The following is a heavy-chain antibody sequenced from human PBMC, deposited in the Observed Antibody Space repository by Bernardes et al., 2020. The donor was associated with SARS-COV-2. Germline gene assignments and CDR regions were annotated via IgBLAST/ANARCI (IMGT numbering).Heavy chain of an antibody. V-gene: IGHV1-18*01. CDR3: ARGGPGIAVTDPIHY. J-gene: IGHJ4*02. Sequence: ASVKVSCKASGYKFINYGVSWVRQAPGQGLEWMGWISAYNGNTLYAQKFQGRVAMTTDTSTTTAYMELRSLKSDDTAVYFCARGGPGIAVTDPIHYWGQGTLVTVSS. CDR1: GYKFINYG. D-gene: IGHD6-19*01. CDR2: ISAYNGNT.